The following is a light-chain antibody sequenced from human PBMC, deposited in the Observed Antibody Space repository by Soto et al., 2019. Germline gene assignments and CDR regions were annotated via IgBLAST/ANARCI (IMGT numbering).Light chain of an antibody. CDR1: TSNIGSKL. Sequence: QSVLTQPPSASGTPGQKVTISCSGSTSNIGSKLVTWYQQLPVTAPKLLIHNDDQRPSGVPDRFSASKSGTSASLAISGLHSDDEADDYCALGDDSLNGQVLFGGGTKLTVL. CDR3: ALGDDSLNGQVL. CDR2: NDD. J-gene: IGLJ2*01. V-gene: IGLV1-44*01.